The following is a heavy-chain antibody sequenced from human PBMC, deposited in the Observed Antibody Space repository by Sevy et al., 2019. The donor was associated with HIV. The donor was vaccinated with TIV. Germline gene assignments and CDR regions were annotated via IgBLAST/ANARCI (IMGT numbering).Heavy chain of an antibody. CDR1: GFTFSRFW. Sequence: GGSLSLSCAASGFTFSRFWMSWVRQAPGKGLEWVANIKQDGSEKYYVDSVKGRFTISRDNAKKSLYLQMNSLRAEDTAVYYCARNRDDSSGFHMDVWGQGTTVTVSS. CDR3: ARNRDDSSGFHMDV. D-gene: IGHD5-12*01. V-gene: IGHV3-7*01. CDR2: IKQDGSEK. J-gene: IGHJ6*02.